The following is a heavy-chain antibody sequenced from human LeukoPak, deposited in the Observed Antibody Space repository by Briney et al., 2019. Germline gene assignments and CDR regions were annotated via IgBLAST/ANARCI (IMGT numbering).Heavy chain of an antibody. CDR2: ISWNSGSI. V-gene: IGHV3-9*01. Sequence: GGSLRLSCAASGFTFDDYAMHWVRQAPGKGLEWVSGISWNSGSIGYADSVKGRFTISRDNAKNPLYLQMNSLRAEDTALYYCAKVKKSATLLYYFDYWGQGTLVTVSS. CDR3: AKVKKSATLLYYFDY. D-gene: IGHD2-15*01. CDR1: GFTFDDYA. J-gene: IGHJ4*02.